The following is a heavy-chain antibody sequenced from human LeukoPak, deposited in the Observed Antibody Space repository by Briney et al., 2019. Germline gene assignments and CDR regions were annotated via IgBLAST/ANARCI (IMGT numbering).Heavy chain of an antibody. CDR1: GGSFSSYY. CDR3: ARGVPEYYDFWSGYFYYFDY. Sequence: SETLSLTCTVSGGSFSSYYWSWIRQPPGKGLEWIGYIYYCGSTNYNPSLKSRVTISVDTSKNQFSLKLTSVTAADTAVYYCARGVPEYYDFWSGYFYYFDYWGQGTLVTVSS. V-gene: IGHV4-59*01. D-gene: IGHD3-3*01. CDR2: IYYCGST. J-gene: IGHJ4*02.